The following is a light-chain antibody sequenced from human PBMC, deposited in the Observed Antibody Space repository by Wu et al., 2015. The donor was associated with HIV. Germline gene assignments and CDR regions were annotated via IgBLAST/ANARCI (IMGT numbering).Light chain of an antibody. J-gene: IGKJ2*01. V-gene: IGKV3-20*01. Sequence: EIVLTQSPGTLSLSPGERATLSCRASQSVSSSFLAWYQQKPGQAPRLLIYGASSRATGIPDRFSGSGSGTDFTLTISRLEPEDFVVYYCQHYGTSLYTFGQGTKLEIK. CDR1: QSVSSSF. CDR2: GAS. CDR3: QHYGTSLYT.